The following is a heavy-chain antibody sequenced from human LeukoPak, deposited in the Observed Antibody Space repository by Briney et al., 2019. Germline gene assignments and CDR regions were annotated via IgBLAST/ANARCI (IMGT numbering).Heavy chain of an antibody. CDR1: GYSISSGYY. V-gene: IGHV4-38-2*02. J-gene: IGHJ6*03. D-gene: IGHD4-11*01. CDR2: IDHTGTT. CDR3: AGGRVSSSTYYSTYYYYFYMDV. Sequence: PSETLSLTCTVSGYSISSGYYWGWIRQPPGKGLEGIGYIDHTGTTSYNPSLNSRFTISRDTSKNHFSLDMSSLTAADTAVYFCAGGRVSSSTYYSTYYYYFYMDVWGKGTTVIVSS.